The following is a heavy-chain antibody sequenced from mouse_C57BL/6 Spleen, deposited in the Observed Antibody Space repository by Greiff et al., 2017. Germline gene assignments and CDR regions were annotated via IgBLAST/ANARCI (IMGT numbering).Heavy chain of an antibody. CDR1: GFTFTDYY. Sequence: EVQLQESGGGLVQPGGSLSLSCAASGFTFTDYYMSWVRQPPGKALEWLGFIRNKANGYTTEYSASVKGRFTISRDNSQSILYLQMNALRAEDSATYYGARPAHDSSPFAYWGQGTLVTVSA. CDR2: IRNKANGYTT. CDR3: ARPAHDSSPFAY. J-gene: IGHJ3*01. V-gene: IGHV7-3*01. D-gene: IGHD1-1*01.